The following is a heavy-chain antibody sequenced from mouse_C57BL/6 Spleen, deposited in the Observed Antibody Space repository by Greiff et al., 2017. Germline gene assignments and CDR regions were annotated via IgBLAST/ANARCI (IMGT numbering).Heavy chain of an antibody. V-gene: IGHV1-53*01. CDR3: AGYDGYYVDAMDY. Sequence: QVQLKQPGTELVKPGASVKLSCKASGYTFTSYWMHWVKQRPGQGLEWIGNINPSNGGTNYNEKFKSKATLTVDKSSSTAYMQLSSLTSEDSAVYYCAGYDGYYVDAMDYWGQGTSVTVSS. J-gene: IGHJ4*01. D-gene: IGHD2-3*01. CDR2: INPSNGGT. CDR1: GYTFTSYW.